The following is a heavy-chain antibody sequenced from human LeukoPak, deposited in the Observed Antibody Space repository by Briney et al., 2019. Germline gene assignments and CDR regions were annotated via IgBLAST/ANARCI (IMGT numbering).Heavy chain of an antibody. Sequence: PGRSLRLSCAASGFTFSSYAMHWVRQAPGKGLEWVAVISYDGSNKYYADSVKGRFTISRDNSKNTLYLQMNSLRAEDTAVYYCARVKSGSRKYYFDYWGQGTLVTVSS. CDR1: GFTFSSYA. D-gene: IGHD1-26*01. CDR3: ARVKSGSRKYYFDY. CDR2: ISYDGSNK. J-gene: IGHJ4*02. V-gene: IGHV3-30-3*01.